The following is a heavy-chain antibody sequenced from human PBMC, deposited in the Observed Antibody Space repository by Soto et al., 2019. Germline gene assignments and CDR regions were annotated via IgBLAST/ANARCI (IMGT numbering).Heavy chain of an antibody. V-gene: IGHV4-59*08. D-gene: IGHD4-17*01. CDR3: VRQGIDYLHGLVDV. CDR1: SGPDRSHN. Sequence: QVQLQQSGPRLVKPSETLSLTCTVSSGPDRSHNWGWIRQPPGRGLEWIGYVYYTGDTAYNPSLRGPATISADTSTNDISLTLNSVTAADTAVYYCVRQGIDYLHGLVDVWGQGTTVSVSS. J-gene: IGHJ6*02. CDR2: VYYTGDT.